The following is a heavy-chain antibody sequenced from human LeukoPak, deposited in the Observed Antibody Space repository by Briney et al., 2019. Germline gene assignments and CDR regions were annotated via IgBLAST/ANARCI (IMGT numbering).Heavy chain of an antibody. CDR3: VRNLGYGNNDYYYGMDV. CDR1: GFTFSSYT. V-gene: IGHV3-64*04. J-gene: IGHJ6*02. Sequence: GGSLRLSCSAPGFTFSSYTMHWVRQAPGKGLEYVSAISSNGGSTYYADSVKGRFTISRDNAKSSLYLQMNSLSAEDTAIYYCVRNLGYGNNDYYYGMDVWGQGTTVTVSS. D-gene: IGHD4-17*01. CDR2: ISSNGGST.